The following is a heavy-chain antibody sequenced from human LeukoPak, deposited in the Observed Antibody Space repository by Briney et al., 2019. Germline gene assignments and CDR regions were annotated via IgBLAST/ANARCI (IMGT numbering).Heavy chain of an antibody. Sequence: GGSLRLSCAASGFTFSSYAMSWVRQAPGKRLEWLSAINGNGGSTYYADSVKGRFTISRDNSKNTVYLQMNSLRAEDTAVYNCARRDSQGGGFDYWGQGTLVTVSS. D-gene: IGHD2-15*01. J-gene: IGHJ4*02. CDR1: GFTFSSYA. CDR2: INGNGGST. CDR3: ARRDSQGGGFDY. V-gene: IGHV3-23*01.